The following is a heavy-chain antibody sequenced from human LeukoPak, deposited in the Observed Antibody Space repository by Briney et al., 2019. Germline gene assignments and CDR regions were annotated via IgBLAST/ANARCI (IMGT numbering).Heavy chain of an antibody. CDR1: GFTFSDHY. J-gene: IGHJ4*02. Sequence: GGSLRLSCAASGFTFSDHYMSWIRQAPGKGLVWVSLISSDGSSTSYADSVKGRFTISRDNAKNTLYLQMNSLRAEDTAVYYCASTAIDYDVLTGYQWGQGTLVTVSS. CDR2: ISSDGSST. D-gene: IGHD3-9*01. V-gene: IGHV3-74*01. CDR3: ASTAIDYDVLTGYQ.